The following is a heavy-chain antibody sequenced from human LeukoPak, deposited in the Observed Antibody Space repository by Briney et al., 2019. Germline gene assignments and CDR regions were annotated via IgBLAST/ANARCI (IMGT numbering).Heavy chain of an antibody. CDR3: ARWYSSGWAFDY. V-gene: IGHV4-59*08. CDR1: GGSISSYY. J-gene: IGHJ4*02. Sequence: SETLSLSCTVSGGSISSYYWNWIRQPPGKGLEWIGYIHSSGSTKYNPSLKSRVNISVDTSKNQFSLKLSSVTAADRAVYYCARWYSSGWAFDYWGQGTLVTVSS. CDR2: IHSSGST. D-gene: IGHD6-19*01.